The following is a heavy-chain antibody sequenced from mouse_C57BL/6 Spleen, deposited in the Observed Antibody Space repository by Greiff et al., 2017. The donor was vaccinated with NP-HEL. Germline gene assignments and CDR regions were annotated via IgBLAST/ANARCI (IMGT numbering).Heavy chain of an antibody. CDR1: GYTFTSYW. J-gene: IGHJ3*01. Sequence: QVQLQQPGAELVMPGASVKLSCKASGYTFTSYWMHWVKQRPGQGLEWIGEIDPADSDTNYNQKFKGKSKLTVDKSASTAYMQLSSLTSEDSAVWCCARNDYSGPVAWFAYWGQGTLVTVSA. CDR3: ARNDYSGPVAWFAY. CDR2: IDPADSDT. D-gene: IGHD1-2*01. V-gene: IGHV1-69*01.